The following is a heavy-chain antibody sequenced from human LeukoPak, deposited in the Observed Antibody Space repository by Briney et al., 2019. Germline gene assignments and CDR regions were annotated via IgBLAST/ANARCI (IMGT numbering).Heavy chain of an antibody. D-gene: IGHD3-10*01. CDR3: ARGGPGLGSYFDY. Sequence: GGSLRLSCAASGFTFSSYWMSWVRQAPGKGLEWVSSISSSSSYIYYTDSVKGRFTISRDNAKNSLYLQMNSLRAEDTAVYYCARGGPGLGSYFDYWGQGTLVSVSS. V-gene: IGHV3-21*01. CDR1: GFTFSSYW. CDR2: ISSSSSYI. J-gene: IGHJ4*02.